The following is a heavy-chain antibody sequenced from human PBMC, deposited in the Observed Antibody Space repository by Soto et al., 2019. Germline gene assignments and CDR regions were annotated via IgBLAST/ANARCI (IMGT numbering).Heavy chain of an antibody. D-gene: IGHD1-20*01. Sequence: ASVKVSCKAFGYTFTSYGISWVRQAPGQGLEWMGWISAYNGNTNYAQKLQGRVTMTTDTSTSTAYMELRSLRSDDTAVYYCETFGITGIRDAFDIWGQGKMVTVSS. CDR1: GYTFTSYG. V-gene: IGHV1-18*01. CDR2: ISAYNGNT. J-gene: IGHJ3*02. CDR3: ETFGITGIRDAFDI.